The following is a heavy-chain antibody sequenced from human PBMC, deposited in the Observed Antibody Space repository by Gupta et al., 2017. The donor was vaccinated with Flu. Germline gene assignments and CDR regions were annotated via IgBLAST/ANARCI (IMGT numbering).Heavy chain of an antibody. Sequence: QLVDSGGGLGQAGGSLRLSRGISGFSVGGNYMSWVRQAPGRGLDWFSGIYTGGNTIYADSVKGRFTISRDISKNTAHLEMDSLRPEDTAVYFCARGPNFDVWGQGTMVTVSS. CDR1: GFSVGGNY. J-gene: IGHJ3*01. CDR3: ARGPNFDV. CDR2: IYTGGNT. V-gene: IGHV3-66*02.